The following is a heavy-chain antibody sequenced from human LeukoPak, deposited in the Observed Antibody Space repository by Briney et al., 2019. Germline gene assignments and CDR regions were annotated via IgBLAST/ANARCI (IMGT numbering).Heavy chain of an antibody. CDR3: AREYYDFWSGPMGLYYYYMDV. CDR2: IIPIFGTA. Sequence: ASVKVSCKASGGTFSSYAISWVRQAPGQGLEWMGRIIPIFGTANYAQKFQGRVTITTDESTSTAYMELSSLRSEDTAVYYCAREYYDFWSGPMGLYYYYMDVWGKGTTVTVSS. CDR1: GGTFSSYA. J-gene: IGHJ6*03. V-gene: IGHV1-69*05. D-gene: IGHD3-3*01.